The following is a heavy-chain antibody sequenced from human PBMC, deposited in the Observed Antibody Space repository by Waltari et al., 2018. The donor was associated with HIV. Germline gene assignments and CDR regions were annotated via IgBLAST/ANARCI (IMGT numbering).Heavy chain of an antibody. CDR2: IRSKTYGGTT. Sequence: EVQLVESGGGWVQPGRSLRLSCAASGFSFGDFSMSWVRQAPGKGLEWVGFIRSKTYGGTTEYASSVKGRFTISRDDSKSIAYLQMNSLKTEDTAVYYCTKAVAGFYYFDYWGQGTQVTVSS. CDR1: GFSFGDFS. J-gene: IGHJ4*02. D-gene: IGHD6-19*01. CDR3: TKAVAGFYYFDY. V-gene: IGHV3-49*04.